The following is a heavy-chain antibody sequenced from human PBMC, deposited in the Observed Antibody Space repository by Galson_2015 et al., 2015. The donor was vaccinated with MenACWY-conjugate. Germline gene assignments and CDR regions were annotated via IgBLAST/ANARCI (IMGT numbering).Heavy chain of an antibody. V-gene: IGHV5-51*01. J-gene: IGHJ6*02. CDR1: GYSFTTYW. D-gene: IGHD1-26*01. CDR2: ISPIDSKT. CDR3: ARHPPGGRGMDV. Sequence: QSGAEVKKSGESLKISCQGSGYSFTTYWIAWVRQVPGKGLEWVGLISPIDSKTRYSPAFEGRVTISADNSITTAYLQWNSLQASDTAMYYCARHPPGGRGMDVWGQGTTVTVSS.